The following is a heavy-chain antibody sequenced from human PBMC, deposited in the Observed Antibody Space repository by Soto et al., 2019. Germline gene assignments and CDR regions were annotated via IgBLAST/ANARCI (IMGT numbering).Heavy chain of an antibody. Sequence: QVQLVQSGAEVKKPGSSVKVSCKASGGTFSSYTISWVRQAPGQGLECMGRIIPILGIANYAQKFQGRVTITANKSTSRAYMELSSLRSEDTAVYYWAREQYGGDPMIWGQGTLVTVSS. V-gene: IGHV1-69*08. CDR1: GGTFSSYT. CDR2: IIPILGIA. CDR3: AREQYGGDPMI. J-gene: IGHJ4*02. D-gene: IGHD2-21*02.